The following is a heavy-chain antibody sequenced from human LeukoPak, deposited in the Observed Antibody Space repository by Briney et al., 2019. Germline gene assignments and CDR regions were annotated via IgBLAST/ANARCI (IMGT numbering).Heavy chain of an antibody. CDR3: ARALPAVIVATINYMDV. CDR2: ISSSSSTI. Sequence: GGSLRLSCAASGFTFSSYSMNWVRQAPGKGLEWVSYISSSSSTIYYADSVKGRFTISRDNAKNSLYLQMNSLRDEDTAVYYCARALPAVIVATINYMDVWGKGTTVTVSS. D-gene: IGHD5-12*01. J-gene: IGHJ6*03. CDR1: GFTFSSYS. V-gene: IGHV3-48*02.